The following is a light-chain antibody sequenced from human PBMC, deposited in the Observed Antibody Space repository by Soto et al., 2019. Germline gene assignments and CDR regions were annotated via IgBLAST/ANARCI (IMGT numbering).Light chain of an antibody. Sequence: QTVVTQESSFSVSPGGTVTLTCGLISGSVSTAHNPNWYQQTPGQAPRTLIYSTSTRSSGVPDRFSGSILGNKAALTITGAQADYESYYYVALFMGNGISVFGPGTKVTVL. CDR2: STS. CDR1: SGSVSTAHN. J-gene: IGLJ1*01. CDR3: ALFMGNGISV. V-gene: IGLV8-61*01.